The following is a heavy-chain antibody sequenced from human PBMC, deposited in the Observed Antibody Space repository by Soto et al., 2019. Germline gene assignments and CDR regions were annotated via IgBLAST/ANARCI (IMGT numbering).Heavy chain of an antibody. V-gene: IGHV3-64D*06. Sequence: GGSLRLSCSGSGFTVSSFGMHWVRQAPGKGLEHVSTLSSNGIGTYYADSVKGRFAFSRDTSKNTLYLQMSSLRTEDTAVYYCVKDMGQAAVGIRYPYGLDVWGLGTTVTVSS. CDR2: LSSNGIGT. CDR3: VKDMGQAAVGIRYPYGLDV. CDR1: GFTVSSFG. J-gene: IGHJ6*02. D-gene: IGHD6-13*01.